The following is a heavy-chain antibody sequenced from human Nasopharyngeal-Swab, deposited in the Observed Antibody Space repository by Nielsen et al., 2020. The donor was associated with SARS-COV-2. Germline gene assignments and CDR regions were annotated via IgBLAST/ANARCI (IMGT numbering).Heavy chain of an antibody. CDR2: INHSGST. D-gene: IGHD6-13*01. CDR3: ARGSSGSSWYEKYWYFDL. J-gene: IGHJ2*01. CDR1: GGSFSGYY. V-gene: IGHV4-34*01. Sequence: LSCAVYGGSFSGYYWSWIRQPPGKGLEWIGEINHSGSTNYNPSLKSRVTISVDTSKNQFSLKLSSVTAADTAVYYCARGSSGSSWYEKYWYFDLWGRGTLVTVSS.